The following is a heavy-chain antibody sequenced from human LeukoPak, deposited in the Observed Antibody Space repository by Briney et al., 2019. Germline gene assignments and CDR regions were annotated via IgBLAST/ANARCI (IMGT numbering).Heavy chain of an antibody. CDR2: ISGDGGST. Sequence: PGGSLRLSCAASGFTFDNYAMHWVRQAPGKGLKWVSLISGDGGSTFYADSVKGRFTISRDNSKNSLYLQMNSLRTEDTALYYCAKDLWRDDFPGGSPRAFDFWGQGTMVTVSS. D-gene: IGHD3-3*01. J-gene: IGHJ3*01. CDR3: AKDLWRDDFPGGSPRAFDF. V-gene: IGHV3-43*02. CDR1: GFTFDNYA.